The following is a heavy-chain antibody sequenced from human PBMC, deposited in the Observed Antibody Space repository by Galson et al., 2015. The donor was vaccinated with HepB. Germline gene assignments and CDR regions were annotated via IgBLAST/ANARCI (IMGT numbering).Heavy chain of an antibody. CDR2: TYYRSKWYN. Sequence: CAISGDSVSTNIVAWNWIRQSPSRGLEWPGRTYYRSKWYNDYAVSVQSRITINPDTSRNQFSLQLNSVTPEDTGVYYCTSVRHLARGMDVWGQGTTVTVSS. D-gene: IGHD5-12*01. CDR3: TSVRHLARGMDV. CDR1: GDSVSTNIVA. J-gene: IGHJ6*02. V-gene: IGHV6-1*01.